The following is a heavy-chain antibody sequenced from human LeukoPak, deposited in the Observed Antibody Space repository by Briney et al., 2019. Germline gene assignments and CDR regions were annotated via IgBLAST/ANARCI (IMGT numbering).Heavy chain of an antibody. CDR1: GYTFISYD. CDR2: MNPNSGNT. J-gene: IGHJ4*02. CDR3: ARDRVGVGGNGWEN. D-gene: IGHD6-19*01. Sequence: ASVKVSCKASGYTFISYDINWVRQPTGQGLEWMGWMNPNSGNTGYVQKFQGRVIMTRDTSISTAYMELSSLTSEDTAVYFCARDRVGVGGNGWENWGQGTLVTVSS. V-gene: IGHV1-8*01.